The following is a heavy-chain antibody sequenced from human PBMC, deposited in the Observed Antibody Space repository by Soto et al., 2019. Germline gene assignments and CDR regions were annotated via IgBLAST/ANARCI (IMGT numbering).Heavy chain of an antibody. J-gene: IGHJ6*03. Sequence: ASVKVSCKASGYTFTSYGISWVRQAPGQGLEWMGWISAYNGNTNYAQKLQGRVTMTTDTSTSTAYMELRSLRSDDTAVYYCARDRYGSGSYIIYYYYMDVWGKGTTVTVSS. D-gene: IGHD3-10*01. CDR2: ISAYNGNT. V-gene: IGHV1-18*01. CDR3: ARDRYGSGSYIIYYYYMDV. CDR1: GYTFTSYG.